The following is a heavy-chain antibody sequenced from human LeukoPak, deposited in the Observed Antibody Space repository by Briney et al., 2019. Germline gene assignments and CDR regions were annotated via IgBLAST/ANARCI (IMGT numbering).Heavy chain of an antibody. J-gene: IGHJ4*02. CDR3: ARGLGIAAAGTPLDY. Sequence: SETLSLTCTVSGDAINSNNYYWGWIRQPPGKGLEWIGEINHSGSTNYNPSLKSRVTISVDTSKNQFSLKLSSVTAADTAVYYCARGLGIAAAGTPLDYWGQGTLVTVSS. CDR2: INHSGST. D-gene: IGHD6-13*01. V-gene: IGHV4-39*07. CDR1: GDAINSNNYY.